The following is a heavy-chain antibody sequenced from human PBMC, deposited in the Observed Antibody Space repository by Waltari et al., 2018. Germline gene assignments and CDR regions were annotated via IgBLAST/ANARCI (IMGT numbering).Heavy chain of an antibody. J-gene: IGHJ1*01. V-gene: IGHV4-59*11. D-gene: IGHD4-17*01. CDR1: GGSISSHY. CDR3: AREAVTTGGEYFQH. CDR2: IYYSGST. Sequence: QVQLQESGPGLVKPSETLSLTCTVSGGSISSHYWSWIRQPPGKGLEWIGYIYYSGSTNYNPSLKSRVTISVDTSKNQFSLKLSSVTAADTAVYYCAREAVTTGGEYFQHWGQG.